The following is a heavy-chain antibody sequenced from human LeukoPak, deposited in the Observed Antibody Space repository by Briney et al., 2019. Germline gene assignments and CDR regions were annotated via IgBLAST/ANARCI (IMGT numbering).Heavy chain of an antibody. CDR3: ARGLVLRYFDAAFDI. J-gene: IGHJ3*02. CDR1: GYTFTSYD. CDR2: MNPNSGNT. V-gene: IGHV1-8*01. Sequence: ASVKVSCKASGYTFTSYDINWVREATGQGLEWMGWMNPNSGNTGNAQKFQGRVTMTRNTSISTAYMELSSLRSEDTAVYYCARGLVLRYFDAAFDIWGQGTMVTVSS. D-gene: IGHD3-9*01.